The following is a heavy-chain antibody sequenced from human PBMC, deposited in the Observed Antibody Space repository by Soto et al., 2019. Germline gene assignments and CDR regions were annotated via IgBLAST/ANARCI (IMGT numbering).Heavy chain of an antibody. J-gene: IGHJ6*02. CDR3: ARGGEPLGYYGLDV. CDR2: MYYTGVT. CDR1: GGSVRSGNHF. Sequence: PSETLSLTCSVSGGSVRSGNHFWNWIRQPPGRGLEWLGYMYYTGVTNYIPSLKSRVSMSVDTSKDQFSLNLTSLTAADTAVYYCARGGEPLGYYGLDVWGQGTTVTVSS. V-gene: IGHV4-61*01.